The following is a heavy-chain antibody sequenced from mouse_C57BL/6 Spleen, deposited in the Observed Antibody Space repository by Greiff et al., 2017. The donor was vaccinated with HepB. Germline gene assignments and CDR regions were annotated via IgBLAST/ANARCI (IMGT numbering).Heavy chain of an antibody. J-gene: IGHJ3*01. CDR2: INPSTGGT. V-gene: IGHV1-42*01. D-gene: IGHD2-4*01. Sequence: EVMLVESGPELVKPGASVKISCKASGYSFTGYYMNWVKQSPEKSLEWIGEINPSTGGTTYNQKFKAKATLTVDKSSSTAYMQLKSLTSEDSAVYYCAREGIYDYDDGFAYWGQGTLVTVSA. CDR1: GYSFTGYY. CDR3: AREGIYDYDDGFAY.